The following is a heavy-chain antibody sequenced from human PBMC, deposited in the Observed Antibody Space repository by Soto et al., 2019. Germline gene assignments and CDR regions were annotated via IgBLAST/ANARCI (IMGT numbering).Heavy chain of an antibody. CDR2: ISYIGNT. D-gene: IGHD4-17*01. V-gene: IGHV4-59*08. J-gene: IGHJ4*02. Sequence: QVHLQESGPGLVKPSETLSLTCTVSSGSISGYYWSWIRQPPGKGLECIGYISYIGNTHYNPSLMSRVTISINTSKNQFSLKVTSVTAADTAVYYCARFDFGDYSGLDYWGQGTLVTVSS. CDR3: ARFDFGDYSGLDY. CDR1: SGSISGYY.